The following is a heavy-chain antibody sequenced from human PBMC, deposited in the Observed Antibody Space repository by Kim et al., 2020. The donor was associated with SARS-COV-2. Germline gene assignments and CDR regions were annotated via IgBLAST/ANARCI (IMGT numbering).Heavy chain of an antibody. D-gene: IGHD5-18*01. J-gene: IGHJ6*02. CDR3: ARDTHTYYYYYYGMDV. CDR1: GGSFSGYY. Sequence: SETLSLTCVVYGGSFSGYYWSWIRQPPGKGLEWIGEINHSGSTNYNPSLKSRVTISVDTSKNQFSLKLSSVTAADTAVYYCARDTHTYYYYYYGMDVWGQGTTVTVSS. V-gene: IGHV4-34*01. CDR2: INHSGST.